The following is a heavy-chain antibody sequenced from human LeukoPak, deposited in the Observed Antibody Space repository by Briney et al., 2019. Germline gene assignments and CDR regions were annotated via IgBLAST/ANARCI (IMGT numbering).Heavy chain of an antibody. V-gene: IGHV3-23*01. CDR3: AKVLVLVSANRYYFDY. CDR1: GLTFSGSA. Sequence: PGGSLRLSCAASGLTFSGSAMSWVRQAPGKGPEWVSLISGSGNSTYYADSVKGRFTISRDNSKNTLYLQMNSLRAEDTAVYYCAKVLVLVSANRYYFDYWGQGTLVTVSS. CDR2: ISGSGNST. D-gene: IGHD2-15*01. J-gene: IGHJ4*02.